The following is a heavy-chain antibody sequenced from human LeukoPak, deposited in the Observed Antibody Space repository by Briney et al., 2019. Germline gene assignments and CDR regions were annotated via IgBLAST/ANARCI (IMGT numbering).Heavy chain of an antibody. CDR2: ITSDSSSI. D-gene: IGHD6-13*01. J-gene: IGHJ4*02. V-gene: IGHV3-48*01. CDR3: ARGIAAAGTGSYN. CDR1: GFTFNNNW. Sequence: GGSLRLSCAASGFTFNNNWMSWVRQAPGKGLEWLSYITSDSSSIFYADAVKGRFTISRDNARNSLFLQINSLRAEDTAVYYCARGIAAAGTGSYNWGQGTLLTVSS.